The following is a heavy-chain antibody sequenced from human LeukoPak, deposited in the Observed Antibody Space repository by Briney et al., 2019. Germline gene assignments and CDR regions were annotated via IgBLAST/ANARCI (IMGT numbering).Heavy chain of an antibody. J-gene: IGHJ5*02. CDR3: ARGYSRSYSWFDP. D-gene: IGHD1-26*01. V-gene: IGHV3-53*01. CDR2: IYSGGST. CDR1: GFTVSSNY. Sequence: PGGSLRLSCSASGFTVSSNYISSGRQAPGKGLELVSVIYSGGSTYYADSVKGRFNLSRDNSKNTLYLQMNSLRAEDTAVYYCARGYSRSYSWFDPWGQGTLVTVSS.